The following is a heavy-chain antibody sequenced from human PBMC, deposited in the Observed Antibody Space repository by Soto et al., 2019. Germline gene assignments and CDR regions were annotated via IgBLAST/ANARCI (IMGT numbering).Heavy chain of an antibody. D-gene: IGHD3-10*01. CDR3: ARSYGSGSRPFDY. J-gene: IGHJ4*02. V-gene: IGHV1-69*02. Sequence: QVHLLQSGAEMKKPGPSVKVSCTAFGGTFTSYTFNWVRQAPGQRLEWMGRIIPILGMSSSAHNFQGRLTMIADKSTNTSYMVLSSLTSDDTAIYYCARSYGSGSRPFDYWGQGTLVTVSS. CDR2: IIPILGMS. CDR1: GGTFTSYT.